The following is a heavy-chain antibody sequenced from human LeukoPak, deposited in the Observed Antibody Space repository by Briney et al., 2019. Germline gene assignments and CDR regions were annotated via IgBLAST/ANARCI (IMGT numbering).Heavy chain of an antibody. Sequence: GGSLRLSCAASGFTFSSYGMHWVRQAPGKGLEWAAVIWYDGSNKYYADSVKGRFTISRDNSKNTLYLQMNSLRAEDTAVYYCAKPIPFYDSSGYLGDWGQGTPVTVSS. D-gene: IGHD3-22*01. CDR1: GFTFSSYG. CDR3: AKPIPFYDSSGYLGD. V-gene: IGHV3-33*06. CDR2: IWYDGSNK. J-gene: IGHJ4*02.